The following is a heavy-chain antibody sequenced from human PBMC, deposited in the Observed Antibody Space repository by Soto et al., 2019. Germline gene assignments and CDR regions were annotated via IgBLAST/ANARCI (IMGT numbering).Heavy chain of an antibody. D-gene: IGHD3-22*01. CDR1: GFTFSYYA. Sequence: GGSLRLSCAASGFTFSYYALHWVRRAPGKGLEWVSSISGIRDYIRYADSVKGRFTISRDNAKTSLYLQMNSLTAEDTAVYYCAREGVHNYNEYYFDYWAREPWSPSPQ. J-gene: IGHJ4*02. CDR2: ISGIRDYI. CDR3: AREGVHNYNEYYFDY. V-gene: IGHV3-21*06.